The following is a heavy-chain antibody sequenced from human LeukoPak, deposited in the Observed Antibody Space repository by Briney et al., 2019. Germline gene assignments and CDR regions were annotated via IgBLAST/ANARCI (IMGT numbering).Heavy chain of an antibody. J-gene: IGHJ4*02. Sequence: ASVKVSCNASGYTFISYYMHWVRQAPGQGLEWMGIINPSGGSTSYAQKFQGRVTLTRDTSTSTVYLELSSLRSEDTAVYYCARDQTYGDYGGIPDYWGQGTLVTVSS. CDR3: ARDQTYGDYGGIPDY. V-gene: IGHV1-46*01. CDR1: GYTFISYY. D-gene: IGHD4-17*01. CDR2: INPSGGST.